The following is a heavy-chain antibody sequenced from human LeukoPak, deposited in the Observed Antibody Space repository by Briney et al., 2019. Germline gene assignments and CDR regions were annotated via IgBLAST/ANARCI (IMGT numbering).Heavy chain of an antibody. CDR1: GFTFDDYG. Sequence: GGSLRLSCAASGFTFDDYGMSWVRQAPGKGLEWVSAISGSGGSTYYADSVKGRFTISRDNSKNTLYLQMNSLRAEDTAVYYCAKGARGYFDYWGQGTLVTVSS. V-gene: IGHV3-23*01. J-gene: IGHJ4*02. CDR2: ISGSGGST. D-gene: IGHD3-10*01. CDR3: AKGARGYFDY.